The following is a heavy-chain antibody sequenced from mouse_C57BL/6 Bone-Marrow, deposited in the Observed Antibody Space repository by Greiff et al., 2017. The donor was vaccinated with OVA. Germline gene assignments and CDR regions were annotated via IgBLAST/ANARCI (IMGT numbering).Heavy chain of an antibody. CDR3: TNPYYCGSSFYWYFGV. CDR2: IRNKANGYTT. D-gene: IGHD1-1*01. Sequence: EVKLVESGGGLVQPGGSLSLSCAASGFTFTDYYMSWVRQPPGKALEWLGFIRNKANGYTTEYSASVKGRFTISRDNSQSILYLQMNALRAEVSATYYCTNPYYCGSSFYWYFGVGGTGTTVTVS. CDR1: GFTFTDYY. J-gene: IGHJ1*03. V-gene: IGHV7-3*01.